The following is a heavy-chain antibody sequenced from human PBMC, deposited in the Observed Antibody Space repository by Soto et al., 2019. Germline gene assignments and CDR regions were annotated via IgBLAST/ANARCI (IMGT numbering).Heavy chain of an antibody. CDR3: ARDNEILWFGELSTTPNWFDP. CDR1: GYTFTSYG. CDR2: ISAYNGNT. J-gene: IGHJ5*02. D-gene: IGHD3-10*01. Sequence: ASVKVSGKASGYTFTSYGISWVRQAPGQGLERMGWISAYNGNTNYAQKLQGRVTMTTDTSTSTAYMELRSLRSDDTAVYYCARDNEILWFGELSTTPNWFDPWGQGTLVTVSS. V-gene: IGHV1-18*01.